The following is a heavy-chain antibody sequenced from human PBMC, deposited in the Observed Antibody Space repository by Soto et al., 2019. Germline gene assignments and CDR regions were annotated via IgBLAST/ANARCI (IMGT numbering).Heavy chain of an antibody. V-gene: IGHV1-2*02. D-gene: IGHD6-19*01. CDR2: FNPNSGDT. J-gene: IGHJ4*02. Sequence: ASVKVSCKASGYTFTAYSIHWVRQAPGQGLEWVGWFNPNSGDTIYAQKFQGRVTLTRDTSIGTAYMELYSLTSDDTAVYYCAREASAVISLDYWGQGTLVTVSS. CDR3: AREASAVISLDY. CDR1: GYTFTAYS.